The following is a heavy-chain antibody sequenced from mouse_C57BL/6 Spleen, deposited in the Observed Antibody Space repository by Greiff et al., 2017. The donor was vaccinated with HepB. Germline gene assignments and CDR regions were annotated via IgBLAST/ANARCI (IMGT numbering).Heavy chain of an antibody. V-gene: IGHV1-15*01. J-gene: IGHJ3*01. CDR1: GYTFTDYE. CDR2: IDPETGGT. CDR3: TRGGSGPFAY. D-gene: IGHD3-2*02. Sequence: QVHVKQSGAELVRPGASVTLSCKASGYTFTDYEMHWVKQTPVHGLEWIGAIDPETGGTAYNQKFKGKAILTADKSSSTAYMELRSLTSEDSAVYYCTRGGSGPFAYWGQGTLVTVSA.